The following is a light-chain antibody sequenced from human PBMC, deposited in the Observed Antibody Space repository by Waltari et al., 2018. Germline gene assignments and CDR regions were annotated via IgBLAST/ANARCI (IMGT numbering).Light chain of an antibody. V-gene: IGKV3-15*01. CDR1: QSVSSF. CDR3: QQYNDWPPLT. Sequence: EVVMTQSPATLSVSPGERATLSCRASQSVSSFLAWYQQKPGQAPRLLIYGASTRATGIPARFNGSGSGTEFTLTISSLQSEDFAVYYCQQYNDWPPLTFGGGTKVEIK. CDR2: GAS. J-gene: IGKJ4*01.